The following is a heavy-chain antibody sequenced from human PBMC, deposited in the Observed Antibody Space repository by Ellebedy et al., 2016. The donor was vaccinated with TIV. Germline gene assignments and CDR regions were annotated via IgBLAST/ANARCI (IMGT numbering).Heavy chain of an antibody. D-gene: IGHD4-23*01. CDR3: ARDVRGPGGKGLGFDP. CDR2: INPSGGST. V-gene: IGHV1-46*01. J-gene: IGHJ5*02. Sequence: ASVKVSCKASGYTFTSYYMHWVRQAPGQGLEWMGIINPSGGSTSYAQKFQGRVTMTRDTSTSTVYMELSSLRSEDTAVYYCARDVRGPGGKGLGFDPWGQGTLVTVSS. CDR1: GYTFTSYY.